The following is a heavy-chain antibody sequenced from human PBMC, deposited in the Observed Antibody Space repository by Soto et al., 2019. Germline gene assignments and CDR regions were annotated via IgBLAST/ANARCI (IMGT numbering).Heavy chain of an antibody. Sequence: QVQLVQSGAEVKKPRSSVKVSCKASGGTFSSYAISWVRQAPGQGLEWMGGIIPIFGTANYAQKFQGRVTITAVESTSTAYMELSSLRSEDTAVYYCARDSGWWDRTRGGLDYWGQGTLVTVSS. CDR2: IIPIFGTA. V-gene: IGHV1-69*01. D-gene: IGHD2-15*01. CDR1: GGTFSSYA. J-gene: IGHJ4*02. CDR3: ARDSGWWDRTRGGLDY.